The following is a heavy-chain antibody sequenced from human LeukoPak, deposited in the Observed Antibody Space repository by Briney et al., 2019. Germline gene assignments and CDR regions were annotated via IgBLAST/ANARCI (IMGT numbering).Heavy chain of an antibody. J-gene: IGHJ4*02. D-gene: IGHD3-10*01. V-gene: IGHV4-34*01. Sequence: SETLSLTCAVYGGSFSGYYWSWIRQPPGKGLEWIGEINHSGSTNYNPSLKSRVTISVDRSKNQFSLKLSSVTAADTAVYYCARGRITMVRGALMYYFDYWGQGTLVTVSS. CDR1: GGSFSGYY. CDR2: INHSGST. CDR3: ARGRITMVRGALMYYFDY.